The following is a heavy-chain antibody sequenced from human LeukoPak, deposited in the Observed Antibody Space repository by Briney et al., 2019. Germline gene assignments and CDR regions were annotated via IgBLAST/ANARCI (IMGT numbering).Heavy chain of an antibody. Sequence: ASVKVSCKASGYTFTGYYMHWVRQAPGQGLEWMGIINPSGGSTNYAQKLQGRVTMTTDTSTSTAYMELRSLRSDDTAVYYCARDGEVVPAAIGAYYYYGMDVWGQGTTVIVSS. J-gene: IGHJ6*02. CDR3: ARDGEVVPAAIGAYYYYGMDV. CDR1: GYTFTGYY. V-gene: IGHV1-46*01. D-gene: IGHD2-2*02. CDR2: INPSGGST.